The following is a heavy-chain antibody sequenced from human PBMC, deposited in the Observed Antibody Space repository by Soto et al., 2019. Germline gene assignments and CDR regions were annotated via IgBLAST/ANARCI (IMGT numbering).Heavy chain of an antibody. CDR3: ARAGAAPYSYYGMDV. Sequence: QVQLVQSGAEVRKPGASVKVSCKASGYTFTSSGISWLRQAPGQGLEWMGWISTYNGDTNDAPKFQDRVTMTIDRSTRTGNMERRTLRSDDAAVYYCARAGAAPYSYYGMDVWGQGTRVTVSS. CDR1: GYTFTSSG. CDR2: ISTYNGDT. J-gene: IGHJ6*02. V-gene: IGHV1-18*01. D-gene: IGHD2-15*01.